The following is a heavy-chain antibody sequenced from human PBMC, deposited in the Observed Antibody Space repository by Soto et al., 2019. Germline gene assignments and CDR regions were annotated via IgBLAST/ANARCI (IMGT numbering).Heavy chain of an antibody. Sequence: SVKVSCKASGGTFSSYASSWVRQAPGQGLEWVGGIIPIFGTANYAQKFQGRVTITADESTSTAYMELSSLRSEDTAVYYCARGGTIYDAFDIWGQGTMVTVSS. CDR3: ARGGTIYDAFDI. D-gene: IGHD2-8*01. V-gene: IGHV1-69*13. CDR1: GGTFSSYA. CDR2: IIPIFGTA. J-gene: IGHJ3*02.